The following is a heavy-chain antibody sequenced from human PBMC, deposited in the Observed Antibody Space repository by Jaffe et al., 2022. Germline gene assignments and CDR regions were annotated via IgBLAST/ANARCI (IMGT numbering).Heavy chain of an antibody. CDR1: GYTFTSYY. Sequence: QVQLVQSGAEVKKPGASVKVSCKASGYTFTSYYMHWVRQAPGQGLEWMGIINPSGGSTSYAQKFQGRVTMTRDTSTSTVYMELSSLRSEDTAVYYCARGPFWNDGLGRHYYYYYYMDVWGKGTTVTVSS. CDR2: INPSGGST. V-gene: IGHV1-46*03. CDR3: ARGPFWNDGLGRHYYYYYYMDV. J-gene: IGHJ6*03. D-gene: IGHD1-1*01.